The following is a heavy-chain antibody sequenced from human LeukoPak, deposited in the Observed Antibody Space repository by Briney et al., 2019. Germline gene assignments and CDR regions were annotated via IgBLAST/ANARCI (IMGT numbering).Heavy chain of an antibody. CDR2: ISSSGGST. CDR1: GFTFSSYA. Sequence: GGSLRLSCAASGFTFSSYAMSWVRQAPGKGLEWVSAISSSGGSTYYADSVKGRFTISRDNSKNTLFLQMNSLRPEDTAVYYCAKGSGGSRADRSHFGYWGQGTLVTVSS. D-gene: IGHD4-23*01. J-gene: IGHJ4*02. CDR3: AKGSGGSRADRSHFGY. V-gene: IGHV3-23*01.